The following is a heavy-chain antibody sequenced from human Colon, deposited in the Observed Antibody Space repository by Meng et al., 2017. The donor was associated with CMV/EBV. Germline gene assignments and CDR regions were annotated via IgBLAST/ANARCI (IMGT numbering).Heavy chain of an antibody. J-gene: IGHJ3*02. V-gene: IGHV3-48*03. CDR2: ISSSGMTV. Sequence: GGSLRLSCAASGFSFNYYEMNWVRQAPGKGLEWISYISSSGMTVQYAESVKGRFTISRDNAKNSLYLQMNGLRAEDTAVYYCARDVFRGEAFDIWGQGTMVTV. D-gene: IGHD3-3*01. CDR3: ARDVFRGEAFDI. CDR1: GFSFNYYE.